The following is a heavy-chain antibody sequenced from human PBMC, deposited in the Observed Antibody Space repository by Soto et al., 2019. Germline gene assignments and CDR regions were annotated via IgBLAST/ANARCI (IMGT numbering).Heavy chain of an antibody. J-gene: IGHJ6*03. V-gene: IGHV3-48*04. CDR1: GFTFSSYA. CDR3: ARERFLEWLARPTFYYYYMDV. D-gene: IGHD3-3*01. CDR2: ISSGGSNK. Sequence: PGGSLRLSCAASGFTFSSYAMHWVRQAPGKGLEWVSDISSGGSNKYYADSVKGRFTISRDNAKNSLYLQMNSLRAEDTAVYYCARERFLEWLARPTFYYYYMDVWGKGTTVTVSS.